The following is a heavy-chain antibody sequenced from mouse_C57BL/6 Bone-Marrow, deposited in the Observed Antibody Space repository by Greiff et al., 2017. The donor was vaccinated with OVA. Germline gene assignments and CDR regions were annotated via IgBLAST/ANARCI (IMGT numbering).Heavy chain of an antibody. D-gene: IGHD1-1*01. CDR1: GFTFSSYG. CDR3: ARRDYGSKGGRGDY. J-gene: IGHJ4*01. CDR2: ISSGGSYT. Sequence: DVKLVESGGDLVKPGGSLKLSCAASGFTFSSYGMSWVRQTPDKRLEWVATISSGGSYTYYPDSVKGRFTISRDNAKNTLYLQMSSLKSEDTAMYYCARRDYGSKGGRGDYWGQGTSVTVSS. V-gene: IGHV5-6*02.